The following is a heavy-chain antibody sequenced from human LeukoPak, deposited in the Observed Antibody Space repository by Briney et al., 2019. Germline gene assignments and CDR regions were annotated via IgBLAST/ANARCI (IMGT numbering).Heavy chain of an antibody. CDR2: IYYSGST. J-gene: IGHJ3*02. CDR1: GGSISSCY. D-gene: IGHD6-19*01. Sequence: SETLSLTCTVSGGSISSCYWSWIRQPPGKGLEWIGYIYYSGSTNYNPSLKSRVTISVDTSKNQFSLKLSSVTAADTAVYYCARQGWRSASFGAFDIWGQGTMVTVSS. V-gene: IGHV4-59*08. CDR3: ARQGWRSASFGAFDI.